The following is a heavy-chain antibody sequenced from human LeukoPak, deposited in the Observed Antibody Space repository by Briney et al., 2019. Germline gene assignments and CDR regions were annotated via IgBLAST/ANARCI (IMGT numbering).Heavy chain of an antibody. V-gene: IGHV3-49*04. CDR2: IRSKAYGGTT. Sequence: GGSLRLSCAASGFTFSSYEMNWVRQAPGKGLEWVGFIRSKAYGGTTEYAASVKGRFTISRDDSKSIAYLQMNSLKTEDTAVYYCTREGSGSYGYFDYWGQGTLVTVSS. CDR3: TREGSGSYGYFDY. J-gene: IGHJ4*02. D-gene: IGHD1-26*01. CDR1: GFTFSSYE.